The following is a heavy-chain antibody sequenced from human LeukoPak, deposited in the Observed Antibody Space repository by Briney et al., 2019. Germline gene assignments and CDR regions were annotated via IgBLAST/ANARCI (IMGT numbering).Heavy chain of an antibody. CDR3: ARDGIVGVTFPGFYYFDY. D-gene: IGHD1-26*01. CDR2: ISSSGNTI. V-gene: IGHV3-48*03. CDR1: GFTFSSYE. J-gene: IGHJ4*02. Sequence: GGSLRLSCAASGFTFSSYEMNWVRQAPGKGLEWVSYISSSGNTIYYADFVKGRFTISRDNAKNSLYLQMNSLRAEDTAVYYCARDGIVGVTFPGFYYFDYWGQGTLVTVSS.